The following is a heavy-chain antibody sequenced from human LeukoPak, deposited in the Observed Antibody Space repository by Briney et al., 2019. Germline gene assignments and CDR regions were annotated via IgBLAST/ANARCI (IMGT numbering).Heavy chain of an antibody. CDR3: ARGLRRGNWFDP. J-gene: IGHJ5*02. CDR2: MNPNRGNT. CDR1: GYTFTSYD. Sequence: ASVKVSCKASGYTFTSYDINWVRQATGQGLEWMGWMNPNRGNTGYAQKFQGRVTMTRNTSISTAYMELSSLRSEDTAVYYCARGLRRGNWFDPWGQGTLVTVSS. D-gene: IGHD3-16*01. V-gene: IGHV1-8*01.